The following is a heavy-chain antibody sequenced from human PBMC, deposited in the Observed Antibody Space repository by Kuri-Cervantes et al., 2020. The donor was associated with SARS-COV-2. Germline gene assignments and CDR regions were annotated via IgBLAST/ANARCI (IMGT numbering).Heavy chain of an antibody. CDR1: GFTFSSYS. J-gene: IGHJ6*02. D-gene: IGHD2-2*01. V-gene: IGHV3-21*01. CDR2: ISSSSSYI. Sequence: GGSLRLSCAASGFTFSSYSMNWVRQAPGKGLEWVSSISSSSSYIYYADSVKGRFTISRDNAKNSLYLQMNSLRAEDTAVYYCASIVVVPAASGYYYYYGMDVWGQGTTGTVSS. CDR3: ASIVVVPAASGYYYYYGMDV.